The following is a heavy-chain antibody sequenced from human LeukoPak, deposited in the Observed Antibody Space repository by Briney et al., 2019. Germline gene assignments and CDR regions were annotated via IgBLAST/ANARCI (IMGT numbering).Heavy chain of an antibody. CDR1: GGTFSSYA. CDR3: ARDPTLGYCSGGSCYSAGPPDY. D-gene: IGHD2-15*01. J-gene: IGHJ4*02. CDR2: IIPIFGTA. Sequence: SVKVSCKASGGTFSSYAISWVRQAPGQGLEWMGWIIPIFGTANYAQKFQGRVTITADESTSTAYMELSSLRSEDTAVYYCARDPTLGYCSGGSCYSAGPPDYWGQGTLVTVSS. V-gene: IGHV1-69*13.